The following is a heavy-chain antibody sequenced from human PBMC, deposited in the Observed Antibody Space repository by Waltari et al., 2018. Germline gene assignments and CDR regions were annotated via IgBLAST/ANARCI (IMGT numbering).Heavy chain of an antibody. J-gene: IGHJ6*02. V-gene: IGHV4-59*01. Sequence: QVQLQESGPGLVKPSETLSLTCTVSGGSISSYYWSWIRQPPGTGLEWIGYIYYSGSTNYNPSLKSRVTISVDTSKNQFSLKLSSVTAADTAVYYCARDQEYCSSTSCYGGDGMDVWGQGTTVTVSS. D-gene: IGHD2-2*01. CDR2: IYYSGST. CDR3: ARDQEYCSSTSCYGGDGMDV. CDR1: GGSISSYY.